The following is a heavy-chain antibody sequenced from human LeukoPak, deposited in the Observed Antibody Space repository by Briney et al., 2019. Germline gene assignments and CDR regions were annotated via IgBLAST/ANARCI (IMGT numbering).Heavy chain of an antibody. CDR2: INTDGSST. Sequence: PGRSLRLSCAASGFTFSSYWMHWVRQAPGKGLVWVSRINTDGSSTSYADSVKGRFTISRDNAKNTLYLQMNSLRAEDTAVYYCARGPYYYGSGSYEYYNWFDPWGQGTLVTVSS. J-gene: IGHJ5*02. CDR3: ARGPYYYGSGSYEYYNWFDP. D-gene: IGHD3-10*01. CDR1: GFTFSSYW. V-gene: IGHV3-74*01.